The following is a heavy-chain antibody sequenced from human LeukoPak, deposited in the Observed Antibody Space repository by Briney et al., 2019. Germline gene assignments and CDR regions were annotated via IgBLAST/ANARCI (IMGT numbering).Heavy chain of an antibody. Sequence: ASVKVSCKVSGYTLTELSMHWVRQAPGKGLEWMGGFDPEDGETIYAQKFQGRVTMTEDTSTDTAYMELSSLRSEDTAVYYCATDLGATKKKPVDYWGQGTLVTVSS. CDR1: GYTLTELS. CDR3: ATDLGATKKKPVDY. V-gene: IGHV1-24*01. D-gene: IGHD1-26*01. J-gene: IGHJ4*02. CDR2: FDPEDGET.